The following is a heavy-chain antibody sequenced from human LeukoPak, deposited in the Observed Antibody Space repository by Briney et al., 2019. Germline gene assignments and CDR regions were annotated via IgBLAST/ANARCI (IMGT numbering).Heavy chain of an antibody. CDR2: IYTSGNT. J-gene: IGHJ4*02. CDR1: GGSLSGYY. D-gene: IGHD3-22*01. V-gene: IGHV4-4*07. Sequence: SETLFLTCTVSGGSLSGYYWNWIRQPAGRGLQWIGRIYTSGNTWYSPSLRSRVTLTVDTSKNQFSLKLSSVTVADTAIYYCARSNLGSYDQSGYYHSWGQRALVTVSS. CDR3: ARSNLGSYDQSGYYHS.